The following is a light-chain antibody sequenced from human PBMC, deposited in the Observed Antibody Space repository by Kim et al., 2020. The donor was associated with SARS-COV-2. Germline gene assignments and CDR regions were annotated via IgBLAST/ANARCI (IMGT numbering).Light chain of an antibody. Sequence: DIQMTQSPSSLSAFVGDRVTITCRASQNIRNYLIWYQQKPGKAPNVLIYDASNLQSGVPSRFTGSGSGTDFTLTISSLQPEDFATYYCQQSYTTPRTFGQGTKVDIK. CDR3: QQSYTTPRT. CDR2: DAS. V-gene: IGKV1-39*01. CDR1: QNIRNY. J-gene: IGKJ1*01.